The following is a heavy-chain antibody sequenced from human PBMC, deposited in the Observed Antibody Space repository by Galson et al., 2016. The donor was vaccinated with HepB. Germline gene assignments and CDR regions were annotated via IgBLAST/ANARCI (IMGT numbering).Heavy chain of an antibody. J-gene: IGHJ6*04. CDR3: ARSGSAGYFKFYYHYGLDV. CDR2: IYKSGST. D-gene: IGHD3-10*01. V-gene: IGHV4-30-4*01. CDR1: NGSISSGYYY. Sequence: TLSLTCTVSNGSISSGYYYWTRIRQPPGKGLEWIGYIYKSGSTYYNPSLKSRLTILVDTSKNQFSLKLSSVTAADTAVYYCARSGSAGYFKFYYHYGLDVWGKGTAVTVSS.